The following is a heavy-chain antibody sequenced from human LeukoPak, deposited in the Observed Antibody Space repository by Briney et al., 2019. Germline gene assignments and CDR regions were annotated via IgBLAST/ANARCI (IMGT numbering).Heavy chain of an antibody. V-gene: IGHV4-34*01. J-gene: IGHJ3*02. D-gene: IGHD3-22*01. CDR3: ATFLYYYDSSGTDAFDI. CDR2: INHSGST. CDR1: GGSFGGYY. Sequence: SETLSLTCAVYGGSFGGYYWSWIRQPPGKGLEWIGEINHSGSTNYNPSLKSRVTISVDTSKNQFSLKLSSVTAADTAVYYCATFLYYYDSSGTDAFDIWGQGTMVTVSS.